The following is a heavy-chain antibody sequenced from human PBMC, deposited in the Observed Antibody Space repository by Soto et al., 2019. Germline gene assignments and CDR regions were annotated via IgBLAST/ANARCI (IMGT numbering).Heavy chain of an antibody. CDR1: GGTFSSYA. V-gene: IGHV1-69*13. J-gene: IGHJ6*02. Sequence: RASVKVSCRASGGTFSSYAISWVRQASGQGLEWMGGIIPIFGTANYAQKFQGRVTITADESTSTAYMELSSLRSEDTAVYYCASLGYCSSTSCYRAHYYYYGMDVWGQGTTVTVSS. CDR2: IIPIFGTA. CDR3: ASLGYCSSTSCYRAHYYYYGMDV. D-gene: IGHD2-2*02.